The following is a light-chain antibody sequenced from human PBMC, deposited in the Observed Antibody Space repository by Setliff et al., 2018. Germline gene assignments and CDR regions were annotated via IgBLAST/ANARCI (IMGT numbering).Light chain of an antibody. CDR1: SSDIGGYKY. J-gene: IGLJ1*01. CDR2: EVN. CDR3: SSNIGSNNFDV. Sequence: QSVLTQPPSASGSPGQSVTISCTGTSSDIGGYKYVSWYQQHPGEAPKLMIYEVNKRPSGVPDRFSGSKSGNTASLTVSGLQAEDEADYYCSSNIGSNNFDVFGTGTKVTVL. V-gene: IGLV2-8*01.